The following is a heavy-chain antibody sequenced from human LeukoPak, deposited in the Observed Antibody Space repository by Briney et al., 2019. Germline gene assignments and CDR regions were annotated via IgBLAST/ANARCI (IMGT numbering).Heavy chain of an antibody. J-gene: IGHJ4*02. Sequence: GASVKVSCKPSGYTSTGFYLHWVRQAPGQGLQWMGWVNPKNGATKYSQTFRGRVTMTRDTSIDTAYMELSSLTSDDTAIYYCARPTHRLTVTTAIDYWGQGTLVTVSS. CDR3: ARPTHRLTVTTAIDY. V-gene: IGHV1-2*02. D-gene: IGHD4-17*01. CDR1: GYTSTGFY. CDR2: VNPKNGAT.